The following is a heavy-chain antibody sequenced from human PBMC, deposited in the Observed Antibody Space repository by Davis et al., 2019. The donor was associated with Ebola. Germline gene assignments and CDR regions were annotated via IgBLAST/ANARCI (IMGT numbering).Heavy chain of an antibody. CDR3: ARDMGVVVRRHFDY. Sequence: AASVKVSCKASGYTFTSYYMHWVRQAPGQGLEWMGIINPSGGTTTYAQKFQGRVTITRDTSASTAYMELSSLRSEDTAVYYCARDMGVVVRRHFDYWGQGTLVTVSS. V-gene: IGHV1-46*01. CDR1: GYTFTSYY. CDR2: INPSGGTT. D-gene: IGHD2-15*01. J-gene: IGHJ4*02.